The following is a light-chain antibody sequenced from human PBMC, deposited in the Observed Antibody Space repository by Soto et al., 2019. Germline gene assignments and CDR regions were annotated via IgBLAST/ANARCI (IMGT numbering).Light chain of an antibody. CDR3: QQSGSSPLT. J-gene: IGKJ4*01. CDR2: GAT. CDR1: QSVSFSY. Sequence: EIVLTQSPGTLSLSPGDRATLSCRASQSVSFSYLAWYQQKAGQAPRLLIYGATSRATGIQDRFSGSESGTDFTLTISRLEPEDFAVYYCQQSGSSPLTFGGGTKVEI. V-gene: IGKV3-20*01.